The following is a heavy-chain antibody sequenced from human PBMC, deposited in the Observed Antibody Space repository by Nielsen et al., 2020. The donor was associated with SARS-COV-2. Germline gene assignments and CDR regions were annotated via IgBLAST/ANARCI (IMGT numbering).Heavy chain of an antibody. CDR1: GYTFTSYD. Sequence: ASVKVSCKASGYTFTSYDINWVRQAPGQGLEWMGWMSPNSGNTGYAQKFQGRLTVTRNTSISTVYMELSSLRSDDTAVYFCAREDVGRDGTSWLDHWGQGALVTVSS. CDR3: AREDVGRDGTSWLDH. D-gene: IGHD5-24*01. J-gene: IGHJ5*02. CDR2: MSPNSGNT. V-gene: IGHV1-8*01.